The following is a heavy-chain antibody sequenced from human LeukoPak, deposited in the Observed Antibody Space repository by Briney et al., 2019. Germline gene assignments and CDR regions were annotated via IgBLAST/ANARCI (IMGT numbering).Heavy chain of an antibody. CDR1: GGSISSYY. D-gene: IGHD1-26*01. CDR3: ARGRGSPYYFDY. J-gene: IGHJ4*02. Sequence: SETLSLTCTVSGGSISSYYWSWIRQPPGKGLEWIGYIYYSGSTNYNPSLKSRVTISVDTSENQFSLKLSSVTAADTAVYYCARGRGSPYYFDYWGQGTLVTVSS. V-gene: IGHV4-59*01. CDR2: IYYSGST.